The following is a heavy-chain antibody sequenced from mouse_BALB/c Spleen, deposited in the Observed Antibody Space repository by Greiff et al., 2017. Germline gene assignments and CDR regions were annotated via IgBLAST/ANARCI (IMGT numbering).Heavy chain of an antibody. CDR3: AGNGYDRAWFAY. J-gene: IGHJ3*01. CDR2: IWSGGST. D-gene: IGHD2-2*01. CDR1: GFSLTSYG. Sequence: QVQLKESGPGLVQPSQSLSITCTVSGFSLTSYGVHWVRQSPGKGLEWLGVIWSGGSTDYNAAFISRLSISKDNSKSQVFFKMNSLQANDTAIYYCAGNGYDRAWFAYWGQGTLVTVSA. V-gene: IGHV2-2*02.